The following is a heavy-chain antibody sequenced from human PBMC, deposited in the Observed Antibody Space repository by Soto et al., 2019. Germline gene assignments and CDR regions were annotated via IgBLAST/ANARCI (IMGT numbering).Heavy chain of an antibody. CDR3: ARGRGELGYCSSTSCPRAAWFDP. D-gene: IGHD2-2*01. CDR1: GGSFSGYY. Sequence: QVQLQQWGAGLLKPSETLSLTCAVYGGSFSGYYWSWIRQPPGKGLEWIGEIKHSGSTNYNPSLKSRVTISVDTSKNQFSLKLSSVTAADTAVYYCARGRGELGYCSSTSCPRAAWFDPWGQGTLVTVSS. V-gene: IGHV4-34*01. CDR2: IKHSGST. J-gene: IGHJ5*02.